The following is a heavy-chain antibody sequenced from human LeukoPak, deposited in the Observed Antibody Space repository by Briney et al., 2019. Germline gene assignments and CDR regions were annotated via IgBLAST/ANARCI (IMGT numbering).Heavy chain of an antibody. CDR2: IIPIFGTA. D-gene: IGHD3-10*01. Sequence: GASVKVSCKASGGTFSSYAISWVRQAPGQGLEWMGEIIPIFGTANYAQKFQGRVTITADESTSTAYMELSSLRSEDTAVYYCAREGFYGRELFPAFDYWGQGTLVTVSS. J-gene: IGHJ4*02. CDR3: AREGFYGRELFPAFDY. CDR1: GGTFSSYA. V-gene: IGHV1-69*13.